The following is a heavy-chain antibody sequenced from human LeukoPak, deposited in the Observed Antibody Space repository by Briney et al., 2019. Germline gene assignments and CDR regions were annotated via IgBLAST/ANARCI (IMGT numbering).Heavy chain of an antibody. D-gene: IGHD5-18*01. CDR3: ARSRYTAMVSVDY. Sequence: ASVKVSCKASGYTFTGYYMHWVRQAPGQGLEWMGRINPNSGGTNYAQKFQGRVTMTRDTSISTAYMELSRLRSDDTAVYYCARSRYTAMVSVDYWGQGTLVTVSS. J-gene: IGHJ4*02. CDR2: INPNSGGT. V-gene: IGHV1-2*06. CDR1: GYTFTGYY.